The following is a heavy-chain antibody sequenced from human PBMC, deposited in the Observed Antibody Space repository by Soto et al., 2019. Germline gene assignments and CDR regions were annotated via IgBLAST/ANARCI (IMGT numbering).Heavy chain of an antibody. CDR3: VKGRGSYFVYFGLDV. D-gene: IGHD1-26*01. V-gene: IGHV3-9*01. Sequence: EVQLVESGGGLVQPGRSLRLSCVASGFTFDDYAMHWVRQTPGKGLEWVSSIDWNGGSTAYADSVKGRFTISRDNARNSLYLQMNSLIPEDTALYYCVKGRGSYFVYFGLDVWGQGTTVTVSS. CDR1: GFTFDDYA. J-gene: IGHJ6*02. CDR2: IDWNGGST.